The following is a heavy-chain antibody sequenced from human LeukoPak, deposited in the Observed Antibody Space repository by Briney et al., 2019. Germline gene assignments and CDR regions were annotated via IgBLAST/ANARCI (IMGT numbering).Heavy chain of an antibody. V-gene: IGHV3-23*01. CDR3: GRPTKYWLVRGNGVDV. D-gene: IGHD6-19*01. Sequence: GALRLSCAASGFSFSSYAMTWVRQAPGKGLEWVSSIDAGGGDTYHSDSVKGRFTISRDNSMNTLYLQMNSLRADAAAVYYCGRPTKYWLVRGNGVDVWGQGTTVTVSS. J-gene: IGHJ6*02. CDR2: IDAGGGDT. CDR1: GFSFSSYA.